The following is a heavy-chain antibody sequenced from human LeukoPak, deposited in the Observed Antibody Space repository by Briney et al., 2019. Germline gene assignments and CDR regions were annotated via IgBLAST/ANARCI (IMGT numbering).Heavy chain of an antibody. D-gene: IGHD6-13*01. CDR2: ISWDGGST. J-gene: IGHJ4*02. CDR1: GFTFDDYT. Sequence: GGSLRLSCAASGFTFDDYTMHWVRQAPGKGLGWVSLISWDGGSTYYADSVKGRFTISRDNSKNSLYLQMNSLRTEDTALYYCAKDKEGIAAAGTSGFDYWGQGTLVTVSS. CDR3: AKDKEGIAAAGTSGFDY. V-gene: IGHV3-43*01.